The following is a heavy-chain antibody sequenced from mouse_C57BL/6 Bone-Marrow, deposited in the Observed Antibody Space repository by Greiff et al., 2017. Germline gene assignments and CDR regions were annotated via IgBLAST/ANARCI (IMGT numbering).Heavy chain of an antibody. CDR3: AKEGGLWHWYFDV. D-gene: IGHD1-1*02. CDR1: GYTFTSYW. J-gene: IGHJ1*03. CDR2: INPSSGYT. Sequence: VKLQESGAELAKPGASVKLSCTASGYTFTSYWMHWVKQRPGQGLEWIGYINPSSGYTKYNHKFKDNSTLTADTSSSTAYMQLSSLTYEDSAVYYCAKEGGLWHWYFDVWGTGTTVTVSS. V-gene: IGHV1-7*01.